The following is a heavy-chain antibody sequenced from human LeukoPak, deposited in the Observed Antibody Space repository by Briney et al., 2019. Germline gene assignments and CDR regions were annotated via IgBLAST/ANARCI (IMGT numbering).Heavy chain of an antibody. Sequence: ASVKVSCKASGYTFTSYAMNWVRQAPGQGLEWMGWINTNTGNPTYARGFTGRFVFSLDTSVSTAYLQISSLKAEDTAVYYCARAVEWELLKRKDYYYYYYMDVWGKGTTVTVSS. V-gene: IGHV7-4-1*02. CDR1: GYTFTSYA. D-gene: IGHD1-26*01. CDR3: ARAVEWELLKRKDYYYYYYMDV. J-gene: IGHJ6*03. CDR2: INTNTGNP.